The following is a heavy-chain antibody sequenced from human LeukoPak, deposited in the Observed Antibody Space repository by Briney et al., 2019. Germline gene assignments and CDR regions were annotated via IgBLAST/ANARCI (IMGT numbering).Heavy chain of an antibody. CDR2: VSSTGSGT. CDR3: AKDGPLLWFGPTDA. V-gene: IGHV3-23*01. D-gene: IGHD3-10*01. J-gene: IGHJ5*02. Sequence: GGSLRLSCVASGFTFSTYGMSWVRQAPGKGLEWVAAVSSTGSGTYYPDSLKGRFIISRDNSQNTVFLQMNSLRPEDTAFYFCAKDGPLLWFGPTDAWGQGILVTVSS. CDR1: GFTFSTYG.